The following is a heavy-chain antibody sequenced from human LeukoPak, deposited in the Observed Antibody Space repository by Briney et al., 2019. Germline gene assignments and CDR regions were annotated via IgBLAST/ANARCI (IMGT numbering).Heavy chain of an antibody. CDR3: AREAAGRFYMDV. Sequence: PSETLSLTCNVSGGSINNYYWIWIRQPPGQGLEWIGYIYDSGSTNYNPSLQGRVTISIDTSKNQFSLKLSSVTAADTAIYYCAREAAGRFYMDVWGSGTTVTVSS. CDR2: IYDSGST. J-gene: IGHJ6*03. D-gene: IGHD3-3*01. V-gene: IGHV4-59*01. CDR1: GGSINNYY.